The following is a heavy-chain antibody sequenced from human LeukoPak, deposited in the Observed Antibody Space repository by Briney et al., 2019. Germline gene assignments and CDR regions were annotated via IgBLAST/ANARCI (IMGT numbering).Heavy chain of an antibody. CDR3: ARVFTISSGWYRSFDY. Sequence: ASVKVFCKASGYTFTSYGISWVRQAPGQGLEWMGWISAYNGHTNYAQKVQGRVTMTTDTSTSTAYMELRSLRSDDTAVYYCARVFTISSGWYRSFDYWGQGTLVTVSS. CDR2: ISAYNGHT. D-gene: IGHD6-19*01. J-gene: IGHJ4*02. CDR1: GYTFTSYG. V-gene: IGHV1-18*01.